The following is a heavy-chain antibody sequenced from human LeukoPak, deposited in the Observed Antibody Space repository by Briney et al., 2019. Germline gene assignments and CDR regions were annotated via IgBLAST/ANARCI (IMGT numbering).Heavy chain of an antibody. CDR2: IYYSGST. Sequence: SETLSLTCTVSGGSISGYYWSWIRQPPGKGLEWIGYIYYSGSTNYNPSLKSRVTISVDTSKNQFSLKLSSVTAADTAVYYCARGGKYSPYSGYLPFDYWGQGTLVTVSS. V-gene: IGHV4-59*01. J-gene: IGHJ4*02. D-gene: IGHD5-12*01. CDR3: ARGGKYSPYSGYLPFDY. CDR1: GGSISGYY.